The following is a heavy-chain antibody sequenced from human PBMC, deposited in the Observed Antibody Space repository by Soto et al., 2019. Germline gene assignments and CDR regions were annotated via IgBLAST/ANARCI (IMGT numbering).Heavy chain of an antibody. J-gene: IGHJ4*02. V-gene: IGHV1-69*13. D-gene: IGHD6-13*01. CDR3: APSSSWYEFIDY. CDR2: IIPIFGTA. Sequence: SVKVSCKASGGTFSSYSISWVRQAPGQGLEWMGGIIPIFGTANYAQKFQGRVTITADESTSTAYMELSSLRSEDTAVYYCAPSSSWYEFIDYWGQGTLVTVSS. CDR1: GGTFSSYS.